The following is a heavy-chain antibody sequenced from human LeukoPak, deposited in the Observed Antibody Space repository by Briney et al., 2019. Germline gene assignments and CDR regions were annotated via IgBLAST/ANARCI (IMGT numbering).Heavy chain of an antibody. CDR3: ARELYSGYGRFDY. Sequence: GGSLRLSCAASGFSFSSFTMHWVRQAPGKGLEWVSSISSGSGYIYYADSVKGRFTISRDNAKNSLYLQMNSLRAEDTAVYYCARELYSGYGRFDYWGQGTLVTVSS. CDR2: ISSGSGYI. CDR1: GFSFSSFT. V-gene: IGHV3-21*01. J-gene: IGHJ4*02. D-gene: IGHD5-12*01.